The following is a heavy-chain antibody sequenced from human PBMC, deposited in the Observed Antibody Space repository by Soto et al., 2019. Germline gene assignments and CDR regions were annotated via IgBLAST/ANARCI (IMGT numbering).Heavy chain of an antibody. V-gene: IGHV1-69*01. CDR2: IIPIFGTP. D-gene: IGHD6-13*01. J-gene: IGHJ2*01. CDR1: GGTFSNYA. Sequence: QVQVVQSGAEVKKPGSSVKVSCKASGGTFSNYAINWVRQAPGQGLEWMGGIIPIFGTPNYDQKFQDRVTITADESTTTAYMELSNLKSEDTAVYYCARGIPSPGQDWDFDLWGRGTLVTVSS. CDR3: ARGIPSPGQDWDFDL.